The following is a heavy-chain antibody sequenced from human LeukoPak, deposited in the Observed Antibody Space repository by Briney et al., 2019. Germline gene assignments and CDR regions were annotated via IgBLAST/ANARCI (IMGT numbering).Heavy chain of an antibody. D-gene: IGHD1-7*01. Sequence: GGSLRLSCAASGFTFSSYAMSWVRQAPGKGLEWVLVIGGSGGSTYYADSVKGRFTISRDNSKNTLYLQMSSLRAEDTAVYYCAKKKRELRGFDYWGQGTLVTVSS. CDR2: IGGSGGST. CDR1: GFTFSSYA. CDR3: AKKKRELRGFDY. J-gene: IGHJ4*02. V-gene: IGHV3-23*01.